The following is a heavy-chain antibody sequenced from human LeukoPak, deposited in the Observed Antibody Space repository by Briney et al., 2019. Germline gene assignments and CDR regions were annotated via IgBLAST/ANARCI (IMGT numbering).Heavy chain of an antibody. V-gene: IGHV6-1*01. CDR1: GDSVSSNTAG. CDR2: TYYRSKWNN. D-gene: IGHD1-1*01. J-gene: IGHJ4*02. Sequence: SQTLSLTCAISGDSVSSNTAGWNWIRQSPSRGLEWLGRTYYRSKWNNNYAVSVKSRISINQDTSKNQFSLQLKAVTPEDTAVYYGTREQTGDQNFDCWGQGTLVTVSS. CDR3: TREQTGDQNFDC.